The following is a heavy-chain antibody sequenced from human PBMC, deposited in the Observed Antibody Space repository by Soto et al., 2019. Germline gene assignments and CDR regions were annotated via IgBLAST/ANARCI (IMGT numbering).Heavy chain of an antibody. Sequence: ASVKVSCKASGYTFTSYDINWVRQATGQGLEWMGWMNPNSGNTGYAQKFQGRVTMTRNTSISTAYMELSSLRSEDTAVYYCARGGLLVPAAIFNYWGQGTLVTVSS. D-gene: IGHD2-2*01. CDR3: ARGGLLVPAAIFNY. V-gene: IGHV1-8*01. CDR1: GYTFTSYD. J-gene: IGHJ4*02. CDR2: MNPNSGNT.